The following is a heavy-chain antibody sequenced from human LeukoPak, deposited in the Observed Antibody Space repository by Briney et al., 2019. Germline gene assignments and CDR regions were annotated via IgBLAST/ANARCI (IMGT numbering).Heavy chain of an antibody. V-gene: IGHV5-51*01. CDR3: ARSLSMVGVGNWFDP. Sequence: GESLKISCKDSGYSFTSYWIVWVRQMPGKGLEWMGIIYPGDSDTRYSPSFQGQVTISADKSISTAYLQWSSLKASDTAMYYCARSLSMVGVGNWFDPWGQGTLVTASS. J-gene: IGHJ5*02. D-gene: IGHD1-26*01. CDR2: IYPGDSDT. CDR1: GYSFTSYW.